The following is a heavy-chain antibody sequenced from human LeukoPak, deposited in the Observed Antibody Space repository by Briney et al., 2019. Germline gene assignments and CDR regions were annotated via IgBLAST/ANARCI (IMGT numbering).Heavy chain of an antibody. CDR1: GFIFSDYY. CDR2: IKGTGLTT. J-gene: IGHJ6*03. Sequence: PGGSLRLFCVASGFIFSDYYMSWIRQAPGKGLEWVSTIKGTGLTTYYADSVKGRFTISRDNAKNSLFLQMSSLRADDTAIYYCARAGELRYMDVWGKGTAVTVSS. CDR3: ARAGELRYMDV. D-gene: IGHD3-16*01. V-gene: IGHV3-11*04.